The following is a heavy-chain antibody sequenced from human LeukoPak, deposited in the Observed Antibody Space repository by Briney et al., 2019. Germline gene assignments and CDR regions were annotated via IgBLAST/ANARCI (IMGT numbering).Heavy chain of an antibody. V-gene: IGHV3-23*01. Sequence: GGSLRLSCAVSGITLSNYGMSWVRQAPGKGLEWVAGISDSGGSTNYADSVKGRFTISRDISKNTLYLQMNSLRAEDTAVYYCAKVDGDYWGQGTLVTVSS. CDR1: GITLSNYG. J-gene: IGHJ4*02. CDR2: ISDSGGST. D-gene: IGHD5-24*01. CDR3: AKVDGDY.